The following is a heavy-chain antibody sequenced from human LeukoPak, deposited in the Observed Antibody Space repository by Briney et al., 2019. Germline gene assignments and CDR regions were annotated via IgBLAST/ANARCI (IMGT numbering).Heavy chain of an antibody. CDR3: ARDNSGYGRSHY. Sequence: SETLSLTCTVSGGSISSGDYYWPWIRQPPGKGLEWIGYIYYSGTTYYNPSLKSRITISVDTSKDQFSLHLNSVTAADTAVYYCARDNSGYGRSHYWGQGTLVTVSS. J-gene: IGHJ4*02. V-gene: IGHV4-30-4*01. D-gene: IGHD5-12*01. CDR1: GGSISSGDYY. CDR2: IYYSGTT.